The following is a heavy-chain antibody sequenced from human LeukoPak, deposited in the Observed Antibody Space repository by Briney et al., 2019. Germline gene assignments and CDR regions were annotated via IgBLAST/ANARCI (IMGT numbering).Heavy chain of an antibody. D-gene: IGHD1-26*01. CDR3: ARRRDLYSGSYYPFDY. V-gene: IGHV5-51*01. J-gene: IGHJ4*02. CDR1: GYSFTSYW. Sequence: GESLQISCKGSGYSFTSYWIGWVRQLPGKGLKWMGIIYPGDSDARYSPSFQGQVTISADKSISTAYLQWSSLKASDTAMYYCARRRDLYSGSYYPFDYWGQGTLVTVSS. CDR2: IYPGDSDA.